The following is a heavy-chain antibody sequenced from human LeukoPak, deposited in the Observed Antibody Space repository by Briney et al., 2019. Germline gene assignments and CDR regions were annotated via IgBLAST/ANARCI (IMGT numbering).Heavy chain of an antibody. D-gene: IGHD2-2*01. J-gene: IGHJ4*02. CDR3: ARGYCSSTSCYYFDY. CDR1: GFTFSNYW. V-gene: IGHV3-74*01. CDR2: INSDGSST. Sequence: GGSLRLSCAASGFTFSNYWMHWVRQAPGKGLVWVSRINSDGSSTSYADSVKGRFTISRDNAKNTLYLQMNSLRAEDTAVYYCARGYCSSTSCYYFDYWGQGTLVTVSS.